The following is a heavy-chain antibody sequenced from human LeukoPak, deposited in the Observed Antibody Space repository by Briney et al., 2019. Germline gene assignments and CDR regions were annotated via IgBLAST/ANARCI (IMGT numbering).Heavy chain of an antibody. J-gene: IGHJ3*02. CDR3: ARPTLPGAFDI. CDR2: IYYSGST. V-gene: IGHV4-39*01. CDR1: SGSISSSSSY. Sequence: SETLSLTCTVSSGSISSSSSYWAWIRQPPGKGLEWIGSIYYSGSTYHNPSLKSRVTISVDTSKNQFSLKLSSVTAADTAVYYCARPTLPGAFDIWGQGTMVTVSS.